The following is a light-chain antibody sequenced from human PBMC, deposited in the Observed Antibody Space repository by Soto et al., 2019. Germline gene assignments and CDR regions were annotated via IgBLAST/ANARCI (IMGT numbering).Light chain of an antibody. CDR1: QSISRQ. Sequence: DIQMTQSPSTLSASVGDRVSITCRASQSISRQLAWYQQKPGKAPNLLIYQASNLETGVPSMFTGSGSGTEFPLTISSLHPDDVATYYCLQYQSYWTFGQGTKVEVK. CDR3: LQYQSYWT. J-gene: IGKJ1*01. V-gene: IGKV1-5*03. CDR2: QAS.